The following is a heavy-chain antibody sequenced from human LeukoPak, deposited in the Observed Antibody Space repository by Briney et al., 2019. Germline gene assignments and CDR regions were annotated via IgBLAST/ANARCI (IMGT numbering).Heavy chain of an antibody. CDR1: GFSFSSYT. CDR2: ISSSSSYI. Sequence: GGSLRLSCAASGFSFSSYTMNWVRQAPGKGLEWVSSISSSSSYIYYADSLKGRFTISRDNAKNSLYLQMNSLRAEDTAVYYCARDGRRRDSCDSGSCYWYFDLWGRGTLVTVSS. J-gene: IGHJ2*01. CDR3: ARDGRRRDSCDSGSCYWYFDL. V-gene: IGHV3-21*01. D-gene: IGHD2-15*01.